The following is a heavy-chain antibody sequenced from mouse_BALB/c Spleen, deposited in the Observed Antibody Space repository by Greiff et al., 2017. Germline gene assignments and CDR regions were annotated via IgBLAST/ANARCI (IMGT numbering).Heavy chain of an antibody. V-gene: IGHV3-8*02. Sequence: EVKLMESGPSLVKPSQSLSLSCSVSGYSITSGYLNWIRKFPGNKLEYMGYISYSGSTYYNPSLKSRISIIRETSTNQYYLQLNSVTTEDTASYDCARGGGDWYFDVWGAGTTVTVSS. CDR1: GYSITSGY. CDR2: ISYSGST. CDR3: ARGGGDWYFDV. J-gene: IGHJ1*01.